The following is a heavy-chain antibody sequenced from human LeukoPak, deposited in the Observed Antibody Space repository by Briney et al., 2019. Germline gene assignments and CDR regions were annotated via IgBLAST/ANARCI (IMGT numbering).Heavy chain of an antibody. J-gene: IGHJ4*02. D-gene: IGHD6-19*01. V-gene: IGHV3-53*01. Sequence: GGSLRLSCAASGFTVSSNYMSWVRQAPGKGREWVSVIYSGGSTYYADSVKGRFTISRDNSKNTLYLQMNSLRAEDTAVYYCARQLRGWYYFDYWGQGTLVTVSS. CDR3: ARQLRGWYYFDY. CDR2: IYSGGST. CDR1: GFTVSSNY.